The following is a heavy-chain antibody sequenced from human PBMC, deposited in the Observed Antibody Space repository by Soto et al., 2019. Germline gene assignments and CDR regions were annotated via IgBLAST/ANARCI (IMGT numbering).Heavy chain of an antibody. CDR3: ASPLWFGELPPYYYYYGMDV. Sequence: SETLSLTCTVSGGSISSSSYYWGWIRQPPGKGLEWIGSIYYSGSTYYNPSLKSRVTISVDTSKNQFSLKLSSVTAADTAVYYCASPLWFGELPPYYYYYGMDVWGPGTTVTVSS. D-gene: IGHD3-10*01. J-gene: IGHJ6*02. CDR1: GGSISSSSYY. V-gene: IGHV4-39*01. CDR2: IYYSGST.